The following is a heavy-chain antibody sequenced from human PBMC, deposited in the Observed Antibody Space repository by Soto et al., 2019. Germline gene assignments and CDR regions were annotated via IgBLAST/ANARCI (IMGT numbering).Heavy chain of an antibody. J-gene: IGHJ6*02. D-gene: IGHD4-4*01. Sequence: SETLSLTCTVSAGSISSYYWSWIRQPPGKGMEWIGYIYYRGSTNYNPSLKSRVTISVDTSKNQFSLKLSSVTAADTAVYYCARDGYTVNQNHYYRMDVWGRGTTVTVSS. CDR2: IYYRGST. CDR3: ARDGYTVNQNHYYRMDV. V-gene: IGHV4-59*01. CDR1: AGSISSYY.